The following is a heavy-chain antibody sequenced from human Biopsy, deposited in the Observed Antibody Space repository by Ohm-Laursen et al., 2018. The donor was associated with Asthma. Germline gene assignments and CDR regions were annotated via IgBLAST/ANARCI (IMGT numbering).Heavy chain of an antibody. CDR1: GAYIGSRDHH. CDR2: VFWSGTT. V-gene: IGHV4-30-4*01. J-gene: IGHJ6*02. D-gene: IGHD4-17*01. Sequence: TLSLTCTVGGAYIGSRDHHWSWIRQSPGTGLEWIGFVFWSGTTHYNRSLERRLSISIDTTRNEFSMTLRSVKAADTAVYFCARVASYGDLYFGIDVWGPGTTVSVS. CDR3: ARVASYGDLYFGIDV.